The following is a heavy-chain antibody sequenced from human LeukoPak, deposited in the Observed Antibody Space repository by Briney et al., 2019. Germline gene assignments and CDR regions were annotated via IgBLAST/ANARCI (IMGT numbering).Heavy chain of an antibody. J-gene: IGHJ4*02. CDR2: ISYDGSNK. CDR3: AKGGIAAAAPDY. D-gene: IGHD6-13*01. V-gene: IGHV3-30*18. Sequence: GRCLSLSCAASGFTFSSYGMHWVRQAPGKGLEWVAVISYDGSNKYYADSVKGRVTISRDNSKNTLYLQMNSLRAEDTAVYYCAKGGIAAAAPDYWGQGTLVTVSS. CDR1: GFTFSSYG.